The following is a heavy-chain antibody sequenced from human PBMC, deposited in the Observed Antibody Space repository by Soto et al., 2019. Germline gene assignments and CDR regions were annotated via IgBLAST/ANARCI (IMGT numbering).Heavy chain of an antibody. CDR3: ARAQYSGYGYYYYDGMDV. Sequence: QVQLVQSGAEVKKPGASVKVSCKASGYTFTGYYMHWVRQAPGQGLEWMGWINPNSGGTNYAQKFQGWVTMTRDTSISTAYMELSRLRSDDTAVYYCARAQYSGYGYYYYDGMDVWGQGTTVTVSS. CDR2: INPNSGGT. J-gene: IGHJ6*02. V-gene: IGHV1-2*04. CDR1: GYTFTGYY. D-gene: IGHD5-12*01.